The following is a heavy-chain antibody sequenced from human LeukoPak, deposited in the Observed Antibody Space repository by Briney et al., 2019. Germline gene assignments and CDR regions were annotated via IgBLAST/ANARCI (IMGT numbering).Heavy chain of an antibody. Sequence: PSETLSLTCAVYGGSFSGYYWSWIRQPPGKGLEWIGEINHSGSTNYNPSLKSRVTISVDTSKNQFSLKLSSVTAADTAVYYCARQSVVVAATRHYYYGMDVWGQGTTVTVSS. CDR1: GGSFSGYY. D-gene: IGHD2-15*01. V-gene: IGHV4-34*01. CDR3: ARQSVVVAATRHYYYGMDV. CDR2: INHSGST. J-gene: IGHJ6*02.